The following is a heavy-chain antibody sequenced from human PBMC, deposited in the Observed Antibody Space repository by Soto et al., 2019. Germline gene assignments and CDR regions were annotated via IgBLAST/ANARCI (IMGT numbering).Heavy chain of an antibody. D-gene: IGHD6-19*01. CDR2: IYYSGST. CDR3: ARGIEGWYQGRYYYGMDV. Sequence: PSETLSLTCTVSGGSVSSNSYSWGWIRQPPGKGLEWIGSIYYSGSTYYNPSLKSRVTISVDTSKNQFSLKLSSVTAADTAVYYCARGIEGWYQGRYYYGMDVWGQGTTVTGSS. J-gene: IGHJ6*02. V-gene: IGHV4-39*07. CDR1: GGSVSSNSYS.